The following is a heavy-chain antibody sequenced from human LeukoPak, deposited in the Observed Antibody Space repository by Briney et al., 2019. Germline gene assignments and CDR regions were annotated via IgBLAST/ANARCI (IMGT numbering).Heavy chain of an antibody. CDR2: IYNSGTT. CDR1: GGSISSYY. D-gene: IGHD3-10*01. CDR3: ARSELLWFGGVNSGFDY. J-gene: IGHJ4*02. Sequence: PSEILSLTCTVSGGSISSYYWSWIRQPPGKGLEWIGYIYNSGTTNYNPSLRSRVTISVDTSKNQFSLRLSSVTAADTAVYYCARSELLWFGGVNSGFDYWGQGTLVTVSS. V-gene: IGHV4-59*01.